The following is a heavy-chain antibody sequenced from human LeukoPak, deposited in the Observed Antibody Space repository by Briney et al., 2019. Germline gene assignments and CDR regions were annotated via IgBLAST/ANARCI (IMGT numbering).Heavy chain of an antibody. D-gene: IGHD6-13*01. CDR2: IYYSGST. CDR1: GGSISNYY. J-gene: IGHJ3*02. V-gene: IGHV4-59*01. Sequence: PSETLSLTCTVSGGSISNYYWSWIRQPPGKGLEWIGYIYYSGSTNYNPSLKSRVTISVDTSKNQFSLKLSSVTAADTAVYYCARWAVAAAGTGAFDIWGQGTMVTVSS. CDR3: ARWAVAAAGTGAFDI.